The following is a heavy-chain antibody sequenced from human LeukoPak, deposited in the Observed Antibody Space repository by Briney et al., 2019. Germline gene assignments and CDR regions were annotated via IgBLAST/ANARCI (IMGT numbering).Heavy chain of an antibody. CDR2: ILSDGSKE. D-gene: IGHD2/OR15-2a*01. CDR3: AKETFLADGGY. V-gene: IGHV3-33*06. Sequence: GGSLRLSCAASGFTFSSYWMHWVRQAPGKGLEWVAVILSDGSKEFYTDSVKGRFTISRDNSKNTLYLQMNSLRAEDTAVYYCAKETFLADGGYWGQGTLVTVSS. J-gene: IGHJ4*02. CDR1: GFTFSSYW.